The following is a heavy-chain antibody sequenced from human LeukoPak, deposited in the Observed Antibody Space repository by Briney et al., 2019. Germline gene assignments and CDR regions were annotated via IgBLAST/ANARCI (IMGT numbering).Heavy chain of an antibody. CDR3: ARLHSRSGIHFDC. J-gene: IGHJ4*02. V-gene: IGHV3-72*01. Sequence: GGSLRLSCAASGFTFSDHYMDWVRQAPGKGLEWVGRIGAKANSYSTEYAASVKGRFTISRDDSKNSLYLQMNSLGTEDTAAYYCARLHSRSGIHFDCWGQGTLVTVSS. CDR1: GFTFSDHY. CDR2: IGAKANSYST. D-gene: IGHD3-10*01.